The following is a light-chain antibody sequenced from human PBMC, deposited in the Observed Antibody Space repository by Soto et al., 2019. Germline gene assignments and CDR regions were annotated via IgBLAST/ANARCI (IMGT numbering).Light chain of an antibody. CDR3: QQRSNWPIT. CDR1: QSISNY. V-gene: IGKV3-11*01. J-gene: IGKJ5*01. Sequence: EIGLTQSPVTLSLSPGEIATLSCRASQSISNYLTWYQQKPGQAPRLLIYDASNRATGIPARFSGSGSGTDFTLTISSLEPEDFAVYYCQQRSNWPITFGQGTRLEIK. CDR2: DAS.